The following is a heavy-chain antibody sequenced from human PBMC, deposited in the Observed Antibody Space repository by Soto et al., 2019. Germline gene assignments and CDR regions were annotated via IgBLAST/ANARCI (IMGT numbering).Heavy chain of an antibody. CDR3: ARDGYYYDSSGLPGY. V-gene: IGHV3-30-3*01. Sequence: QVQLVESGGGVVQSGRSLRLSCAASGFTFSSYAMHWVRQAPGKGLEWVAVISYDGSNKYYADSVKGRFTISRDNSKNTLYLQMNSLRAEDTAVYYCARDGYYYDSSGLPGYWGQGTLVTVSS. CDR2: ISYDGSNK. CDR1: GFTFSSYA. J-gene: IGHJ4*02. D-gene: IGHD3-22*01.